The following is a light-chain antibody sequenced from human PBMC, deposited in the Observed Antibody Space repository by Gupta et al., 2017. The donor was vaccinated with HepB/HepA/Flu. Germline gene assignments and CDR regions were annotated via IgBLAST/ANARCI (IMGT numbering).Light chain of an antibody. CDR2: GAS. CDR1: QSLSGSL. Sequence: EIVLTQSPGTLSLSPGERATLSCRASQSLSGSLLAWYQQKPGQAPRLLIYGASSRANGIPDRFTGSWSGTDFTLTINRLEPEDFAVYFCHQYGASPRTFGQGTKVEIK. J-gene: IGKJ1*01. CDR3: HQYGASPRT. V-gene: IGKV3-20*01.